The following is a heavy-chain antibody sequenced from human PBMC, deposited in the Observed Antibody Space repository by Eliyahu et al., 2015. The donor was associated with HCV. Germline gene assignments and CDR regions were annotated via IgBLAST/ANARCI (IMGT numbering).Heavy chain of an antibody. CDR2: IDWDDDK. V-gene: IGHV2-5*02. CDR3: VHKPRGGGSGVFDP. J-gene: IGHJ5*02. Sequence: QITLKESGPTLVKPTQTLTLTCTFSGFSLSTSGVGVGWIRQPSGKALEWLALIDWDDDKHYSPSLKNSFTITKDTSKNQVVLTMTNMDPVDTGTYYCVHKPRGGGSGVFDPWGQGTLVTVSS. D-gene: IGHD1-26*01. CDR1: GFSLSTSGVG.